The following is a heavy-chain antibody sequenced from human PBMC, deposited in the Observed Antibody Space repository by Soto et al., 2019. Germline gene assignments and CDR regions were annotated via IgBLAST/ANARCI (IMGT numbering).Heavy chain of an antibody. CDR3: ARTGR. CDR2: IKPDGSAT. D-gene: IGHD1-1*01. V-gene: IGHV3-7*05. CDR1: GFTFNTYW. Sequence: EVQLVESGGGLVQPGGSLRLSCAASGFTFNTYWMSWVRQAPGKGLEWVANIKPDGSATDYVDSVKGRFTISRDNANNSLFLHMNSLRAEDTAVYYCARTGRWGHGTFVTVSS. J-gene: IGHJ4*01.